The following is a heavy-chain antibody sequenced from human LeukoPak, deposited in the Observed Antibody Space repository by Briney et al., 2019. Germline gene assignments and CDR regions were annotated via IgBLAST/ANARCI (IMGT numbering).Heavy chain of an antibody. V-gene: IGHV3-33*01. D-gene: IGHD2-15*01. Sequence: GGSLRLSCAASGFTFSSYGMHWVRQAPGKGLEWVAVIWYDGSNKYYADSVKGRFTISRDNSKNTLYLQMNSLRAEDTAVYYCARGLQSVVAAFGMDVWGQGTTVTVSS. CDR2: IWYDGSNK. CDR1: GFTFSSYG. J-gene: IGHJ6*02. CDR3: ARGLQSVVAAFGMDV.